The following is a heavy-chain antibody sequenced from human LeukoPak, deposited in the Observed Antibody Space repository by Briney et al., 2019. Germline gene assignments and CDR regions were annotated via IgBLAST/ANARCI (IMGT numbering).Heavy chain of an antibody. D-gene: IGHD6-13*01. CDR1: GYTFTSNY. CDR3: ARGGYSSPRSWFDS. J-gene: IGHJ5*01. Sequence: ASVKVSCKAFGYTFTSNYMHWVRQAPGQGPEWMGVISPSGGSTTYAQKFQGRVTLTRDKSTSTVYMELSSLRSEDTAVYYCARGGYSSPRSWFDSWGQGTLVTVSS. CDR2: ISPSGGST. V-gene: IGHV1-46*01.